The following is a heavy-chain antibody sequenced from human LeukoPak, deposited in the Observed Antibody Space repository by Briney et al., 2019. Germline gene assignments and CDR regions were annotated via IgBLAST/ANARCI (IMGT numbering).Heavy chain of an antibody. Sequence: PGRSLRLSCAASGFTFSSYAMHWVRQAPGKGLEWVAVISYDGSNKYYADSVKGRFTISGDNSKSTVYLQMNSLRAEDTAVYYCSKDLTSDFGGDFDPWGQGTLVTVSS. J-gene: IGHJ5*02. V-gene: IGHV3-30-3*01. CDR3: SKDLTSDFGGDFDP. CDR2: ISYDGSNK. CDR1: GFTFSSYA. D-gene: IGHD3-10*01.